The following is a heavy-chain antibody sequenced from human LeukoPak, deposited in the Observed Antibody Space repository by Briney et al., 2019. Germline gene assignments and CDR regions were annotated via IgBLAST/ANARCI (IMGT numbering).Heavy chain of an antibody. Sequence: PGGSLRLSCAASGFTFSSYSMNWVRQAPGKGLEWVSPISSSSSYIYYADSVKGRFTISRDNAKNSLYLQMNSLRAEDTAVYYCARDSVAAISVYWGQGTLVTVSS. CDR3: ARDSVAAISVY. CDR2: ISSSSSYI. CDR1: GFTFSSYS. V-gene: IGHV3-21*01. J-gene: IGHJ4*02. D-gene: IGHD2-15*01.